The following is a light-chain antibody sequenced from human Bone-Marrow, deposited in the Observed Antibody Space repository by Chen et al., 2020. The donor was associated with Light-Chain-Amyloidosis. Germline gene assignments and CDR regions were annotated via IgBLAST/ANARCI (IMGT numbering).Light chain of an antibody. CDR2: STN. Sequence: QTVVTQDPSFSVSPGGTVTHTCGLSSGSVSTSYYPSWYQQTPGQAPRTLIYSTNTRSSGVPDRFSGSILGSKAALTITGAQADDESDYYCVLYMGSGIWVFGGGTKLTVL. CDR3: VLYMGSGIWV. J-gene: IGLJ3*02. CDR1: SGSVSTSYY. V-gene: IGLV8-61*01.